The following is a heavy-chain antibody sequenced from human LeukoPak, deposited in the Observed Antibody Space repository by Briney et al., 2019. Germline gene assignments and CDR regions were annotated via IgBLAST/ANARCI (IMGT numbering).Heavy chain of an antibody. CDR1: GFTFSSYA. CDR3: ARGGSGSYYRKYFDY. Sequence: GRSLRLSCAASGFTFSSYAMHWVRQAPGKGLEWVAVISYDGSNKYYADSVRGRFTISRDNSKNTLYLQMNSLRVEDTAVYYCARGGSGSYYRKYFDYWGQGTLVTVSS. D-gene: IGHD3-10*01. CDR2: ISYDGSNK. V-gene: IGHV3-30*04. J-gene: IGHJ4*02.